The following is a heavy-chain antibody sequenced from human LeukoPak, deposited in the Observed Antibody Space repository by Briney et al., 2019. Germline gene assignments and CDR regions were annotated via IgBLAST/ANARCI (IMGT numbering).Heavy chain of an antibody. V-gene: IGHV3-64*01. CDR2: ISNNGDST. D-gene: IGHD4/OR15-4a*01. CDR3: ATEGAVNEYGANRPFYY. CDR1: GFPFSTYS. Sequence: PGGSLRLSCAASGFPFSTYSMTSVRQPPGKGLEYVSAISNNGDSTHYANSVKGRFTVSRDNSKTTLYLQMGSLRAEDMGVYYCATEGAVNEYGANRPFYYWGQGTLVTVSS. J-gene: IGHJ4*02.